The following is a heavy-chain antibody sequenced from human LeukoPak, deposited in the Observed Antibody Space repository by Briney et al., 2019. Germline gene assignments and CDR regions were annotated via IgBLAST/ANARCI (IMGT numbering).Heavy chain of an antibody. V-gene: IGHV3-48*01. CDR1: GFTFSSYS. Sequence: GGSLRLSCAASGFTFSSYSMNWVRQAPGKGLEWVSYISSSSSTIYYADSVKGRFTISRDNSKNTLYLQMNSLRAEDTAVYYCAKAITMLTPDFDYWGQGTLVTVSS. J-gene: IGHJ4*02. CDR3: AKAITMLTPDFDY. D-gene: IGHD3-10*02. CDR2: ISSSSSTI.